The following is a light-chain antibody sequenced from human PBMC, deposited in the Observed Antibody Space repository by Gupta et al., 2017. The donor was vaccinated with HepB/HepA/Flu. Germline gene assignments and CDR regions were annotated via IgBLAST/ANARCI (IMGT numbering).Light chain of an antibody. CDR3: AAWDYHLNGV. CDR1: SSNIGKNP. CDR2: NDD. V-gene: IGLV1-44*01. J-gene: IGLJ2*01. Sequence: QSVLPQPPSASGTHGPSVPMSCSGGSSNIGKNPVTWFHQLPGAAPKLLIYNDDQRPSGVPDRFSGSKSGTSASLAISGLQSEDYGVYYCAAWDYHLNGVFCGGTKFTVL.